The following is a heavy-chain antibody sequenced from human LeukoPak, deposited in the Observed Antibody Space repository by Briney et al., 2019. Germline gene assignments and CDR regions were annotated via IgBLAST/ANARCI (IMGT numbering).Heavy chain of an antibody. D-gene: IGHD5-12*01. CDR1: GGSISTYY. Sequence: SETLSLTCTVSGGSISTYYWSWIRQPPGKGLEWIGYIYYSGSTNYSSSLKSRVTISIDTSKNQFSLKLTSVTAADTAVYYCARDGYSGSDALWGQGTLVTVSS. CDR3: ARDGYSGSDAL. CDR2: IYYSGST. V-gene: IGHV4-59*01. J-gene: IGHJ1*01.